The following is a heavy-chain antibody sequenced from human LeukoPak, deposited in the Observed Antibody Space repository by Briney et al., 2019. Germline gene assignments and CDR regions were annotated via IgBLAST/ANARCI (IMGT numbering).Heavy chain of an antibody. Sequence: GGSLRLSCAASGLTFSSYGMHWVRQAPGKGLEWVTFIRYDGSNKYYVESVKGRFSISRDNSKNTLYLEMNSLRAEDTAIYYCAKGKGNLGAFQSDFDYWGQGTLVTVSS. J-gene: IGHJ4*02. V-gene: IGHV3-30*02. CDR3: AKGKGNLGAFQSDFDY. CDR1: GLTFSSYG. CDR2: IRYDGSNK. D-gene: IGHD1-26*01.